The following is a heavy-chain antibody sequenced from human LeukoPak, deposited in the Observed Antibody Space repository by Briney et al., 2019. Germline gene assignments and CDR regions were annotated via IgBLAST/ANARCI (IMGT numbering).Heavy chain of an antibody. CDR2: INHSGST. Sequence: SETLSLTCAVYGGSFSGYYWSWIRQPPGKGLEWIGEINHSGSTNYNPSLKSRVTISVDTSKNQFSLKLSSVTAADTAVYYCAKVTVGYGGPFDIWGQGTMVTVSS. CDR3: AKVTVGYGGPFDI. CDR1: GGSFSGYY. D-gene: IGHD4-23*01. V-gene: IGHV4-34*01. J-gene: IGHJ3*02.